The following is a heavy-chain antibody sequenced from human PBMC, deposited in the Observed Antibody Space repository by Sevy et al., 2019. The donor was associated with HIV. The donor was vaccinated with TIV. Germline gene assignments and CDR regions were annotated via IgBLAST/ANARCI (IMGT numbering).Heavy chain of an antibody. Sequence: GGSLRLSCAASGFSFGSYSMNWVRQAPGKGLEWVSCISSSSTYMYYADSVKGRFTISRDNAKNSLYLQMNSLRAEDTAVYYCARAPYSSSFFYFDYWGQGTLVTVSS. CDR1: GFSFGSYS. CDR3: ARAPYSSSFFYFDY. V-gene: IGHV3-21*01. D-gene: IGHD6-13*01. J-gene: IGHJ4*02. CDR2: ISSSSTYM.